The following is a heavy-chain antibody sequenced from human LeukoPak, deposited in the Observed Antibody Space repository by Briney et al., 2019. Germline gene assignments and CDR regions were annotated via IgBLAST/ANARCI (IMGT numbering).Heavy chain of an antibody. J-gene: IGHJ4*02. D-gene: IGHD4-23*01. Sequence: ASVKVSCKASGYTFTNYYIHWVRQAPGQGLEWMGGIIPIFGTANYAQKFQGRVTITADESTSTAYMELSSLRSEDTAVYYCAREDYGGNGDYWGQGTLVTVSS. V-gene: IGHV1-69*13. CDR3: AREDYGGNGDY. CDR1: GYTFTNYY. CDR2: IIPIFGTA.